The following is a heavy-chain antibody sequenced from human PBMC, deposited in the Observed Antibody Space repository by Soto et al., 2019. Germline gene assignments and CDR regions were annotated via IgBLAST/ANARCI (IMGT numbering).Heavy chain of an antibody. CDR2: ISGSGGST. Sequence: GGSLRLSCAASGFTFSSYAMSWVRQAPGKGLEWVSAISGSGGSTYYADSVKGRFTISRDNSKNTLYLQMNSLRAEDTAVYYCAKLGLPSYISIAVAGTDYWGQGTLVTVSS. V-gene: IGHV3-23*01. CDR3: AKLGLPSYISIAVAGTDY. D-gene: IGHD6-19*01. J-gene: IGHJ4*02. CDR1: GFTFSSYA.